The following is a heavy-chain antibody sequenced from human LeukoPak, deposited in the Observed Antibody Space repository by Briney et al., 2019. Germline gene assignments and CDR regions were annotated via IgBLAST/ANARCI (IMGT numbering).Heavy chain of an antibody. CDR2: IYYTGST. CDR1: SGSISSYY. J-gene: IGHJ5*02. Sequence: SETLSLTCTVSSGSISSYYWSWIRQPPGKGLEWIGYIYYTGSTNYNPSLRSRVTISVDTSKNQFSLNLSSVTAADTAVYYCARHGPYLGRLAWFDPWGQGTLVTVSS. D-gene: IGHD1-26*01. V-gene: IGHV4-59*08. CDR3: ARHGPYLGRLAWFDP.